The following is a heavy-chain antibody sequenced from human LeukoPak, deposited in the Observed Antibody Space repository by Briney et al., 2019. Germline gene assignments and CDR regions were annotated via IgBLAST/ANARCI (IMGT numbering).Heavy chain of an antibody. J-gene: IGHJ4*02. D-gene: IGHD6-19*01. CDR3: VKSPGSGWPV. V-gene: IGHV3-64D*06. CDR2: IYSDGSRT. CDR1: GFTFSSFA. Sequence: GGSLRLSCAASGFTFSSFAMHWVRQAPGKGLEYLSAIYSDGSRTYYADSVKGRFAISRDNSKNTLYFEMSSLRVEDTAVYYCVKSPGSGWPVWGQGTLLTVSS.